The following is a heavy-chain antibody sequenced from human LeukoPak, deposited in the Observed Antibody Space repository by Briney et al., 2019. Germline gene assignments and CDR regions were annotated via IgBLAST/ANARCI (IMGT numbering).Heavy chain of an antibody. CDR2: INPNSGGT. D-gene: IGHD2-2*01. CDR3: ARGFGYCSSTSCYEIDENWFDP. CDR1: GYTXTDYF. Sequence: GASVKVSCKASGYTXTDYFMHGVRQAPGQGLEWMSWINPNSGGTNYAQRFQGRVTMTRDTSISTVYMELSRLRSDDTAVYYCARGFGYCSSTSCYEIDENWFDPWGQGTLVTVSS. J-gene: IGHJ5*02. V-gene: IGHV1-2*02.